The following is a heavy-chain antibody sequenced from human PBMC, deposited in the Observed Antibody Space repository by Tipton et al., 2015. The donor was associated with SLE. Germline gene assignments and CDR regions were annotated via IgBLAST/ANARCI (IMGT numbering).Heavy chain of an antibody. CDR2: IYYSGST. V-gene: IGHV4-39*07. CDR3: ARQTHQNRLERLPCYFDY. Sequence: LRLSCTVSGGSISSSSYYWGWIRQPPGKGLEWIGSIYYSGSTYYNPSLKSRVTISVDTSKNQFSLKLSSVTAADTAVYYCARQTHQNRLERLPCYFDYWGQGTLVTVSS. J-gene: IGHJ4*02. D-gene: IGHD1-1*01. CDR1: GGSISSSSYY.